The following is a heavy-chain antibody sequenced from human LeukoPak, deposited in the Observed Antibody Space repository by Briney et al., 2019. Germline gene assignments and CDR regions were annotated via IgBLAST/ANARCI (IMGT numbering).Heavy chain of an antibody. CDR2: ISYDGSSK. J-gene: IGHJ6*02. Sequence: PGGSLRLSCTASGFTFRTYGMHWVRQAPGKGLESVAIISYDGSSKYYAGSVKGRFTISRDNSKNTLYLQMNSLRAEDTAVYYCARDHAVGSYYYYGMDVWGQGTTVTVSS. V-gene: IGHV3-30*03. CDR3: ARDHAVGSYYYYGMDV. CDR1: GFTFRTYG.